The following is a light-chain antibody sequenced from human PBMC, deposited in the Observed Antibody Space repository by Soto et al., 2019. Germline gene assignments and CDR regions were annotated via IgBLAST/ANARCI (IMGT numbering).Light chain of an antibody. J-gene: IGLJ3*02. CDR3: CSYAGSSTLWV. CDR1: SSDVGSYNL. V-gene: IGLV2-23*02. CDR2: EVS. Sequence: SVLTQPASVSGSPGQSITISCTGTSSDVGSYNLVSWYQQHPGKAPKLMIYEVSKRPSGVSNRFSGSKSGNTASLTISGLQAEDEADYCCCSYAGSSTLWVFGGGTKLTVL.